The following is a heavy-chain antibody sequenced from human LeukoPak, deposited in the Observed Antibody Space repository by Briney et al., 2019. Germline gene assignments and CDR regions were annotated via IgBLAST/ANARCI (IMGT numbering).Heavy chain of an antibody. J-gene: IGHJ5*02. CDR3: ARQAEHCSSTSCYTNWFDP. D-gene: IGHD2-2*01. V-gene: IGHV5-51*01. CDR1: GYSFTSYW. Sequence: GESLKISCKGSGYSFTSYWIGWVGQMPGKGLEWMGIIYPGDSDTRYSPSFQGQVTISAEKSISTAYLQWSSLKASDTAMYYCARQAEHCSSTSCYTNWFDPWGQGTLVTVSS. CDR2: IYPGDSDT.